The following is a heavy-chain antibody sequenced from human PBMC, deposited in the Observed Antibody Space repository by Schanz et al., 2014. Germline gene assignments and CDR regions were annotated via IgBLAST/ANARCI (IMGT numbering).Heavy chain of an antibody. CDR3: ARHLVNAYGMDV. Sequence: QVQLQQWGAGLLKPSETLSLTCAVYGGPFSGYFWSWTRQSPGKGLQWIGEIHHSGSIIYNPSFRSGVAISMDTSKTQFSLKVPSVTAADTAVYYCARHLVNAYGMDVWGQGTAVTVSS. V-gene: IGHV4-34*01. CDR2: IHHSGSI. J-gene: IGHJ6*02. CDR1: GGPFSGYF. D-gene: IGHD3-3*02.